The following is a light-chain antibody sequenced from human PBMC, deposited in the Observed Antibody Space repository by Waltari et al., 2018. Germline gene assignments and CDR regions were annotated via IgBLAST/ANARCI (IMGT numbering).Light chain of an antibody. V-gene: IGLV3-21*03. Sequence: SYVLTQLPSVSVAPGKTARIICGGKDVGSKSVHWYQQKPGQAPVLIVYDDSERPSGVPEGFSGDKSGDTATLTGSRVEAGDEADYYCQVYYTNSDHVVFGGGTKLTVL. CDR1: DVGSKS. CDR3: QVYYTNSDHVV. J-gene: IGLJ2*01. CDR2: DDS.